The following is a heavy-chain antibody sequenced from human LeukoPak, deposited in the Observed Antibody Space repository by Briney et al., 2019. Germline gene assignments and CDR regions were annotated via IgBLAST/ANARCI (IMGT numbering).Heavy chain of an antibody. CDR3: AKDSSGWSF. Sequence: SGGSLRLSCAASGFTFSSYGMHWVRQAPGKGLEWVAVISYDGSNKYYADSVKGRFTISRDNSKNTLYLQMNSLRAEDTAVYYCAKDSSGWSFGGHGTLVTVSS. V-gene: IGHV3-30*18. CDR1: GFTFSSYG. D-gene: IGHD6-19*01. CDR2: ISYDGSNK. J-gene: IGHJ4*01.